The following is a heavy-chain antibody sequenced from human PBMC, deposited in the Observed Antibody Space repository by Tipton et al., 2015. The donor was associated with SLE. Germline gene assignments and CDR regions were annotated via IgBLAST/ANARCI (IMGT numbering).Heavy chain of an antibody. D-gene: IGHD7-27*01. CDR1: GGSISSSSYY. CDR2: IYHSGST. V-gene: IGHV4-39*07. CDR3: ARGTGDADY. J-gene: IGHJ4*02. Sequence: TLSLTCTVSGGSISSSSYYWGWIRQPPGKGLEWIGSIYHSGSTYYNPSLKSRVTISIDTSKNQFSLKLSSVSAADTAVYYCARGTGDADYWGQGSVVTVSS.